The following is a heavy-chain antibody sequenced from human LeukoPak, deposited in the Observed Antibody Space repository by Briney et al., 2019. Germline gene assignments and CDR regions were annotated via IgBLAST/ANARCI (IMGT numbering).Heavy chain of an antibody. CDR2: FDPEDGET. Sequence: ASVKVSCKASGYTFTGSYMHWVRQAPGKGLEWMGGFDPEDGETIYAQKFQGRVTMTEDTSTDTAYMELSSLRSEDTAVYYCATSGYTSGWFDPWGQGTLVTVSS. D-gene: IGHD5-24*01. CDR3: ATSGYTSGWFDP. V-gene: IGHV1-24*01. J-gene: IGHJ5*02. CDR1: GYTFTGSY.